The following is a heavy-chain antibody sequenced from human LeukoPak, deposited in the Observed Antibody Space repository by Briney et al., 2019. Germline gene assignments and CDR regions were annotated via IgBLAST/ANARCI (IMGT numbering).Heavy chain of an antibody. Sequence: PSETLSLTCAVYGGSFSGYYWSWIRQPPGKGLEWIGYIYYSGSTNYNPSLKSRVTISVDTSKNQFSLKLSSVTAADTAVYYCARATDYGMDVWGQGTTVTVSS. CDR1: GGSFSGYY. J-gene: IGHJ6*02. CDR2: IYYSGST. CDR3: ARATDYGMDV. V-gene: IGHV4-59*01.